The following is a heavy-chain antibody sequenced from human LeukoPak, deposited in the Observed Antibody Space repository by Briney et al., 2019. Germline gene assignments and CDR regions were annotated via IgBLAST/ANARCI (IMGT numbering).Heavy chain of an antibody. Sequence: PSETLSLTCAVSGGSFSGYYWSWIRQPPGKGLEWIGEINHSGSTNYNPSLKSRVTISVDTSKNQFSLKLSSVTAADTAVYYCARGRGYRYGYRPYRYDYWGQGTLVTVSS. V-gene: IGHV4-34*01. CDR1: GGSFSGYY. CDR2: INHSGST. CDR3: ARGRGYRYGYRPYRYDY. D-gene: IGHD5-18*01. J-gene: IGHJ4*02.